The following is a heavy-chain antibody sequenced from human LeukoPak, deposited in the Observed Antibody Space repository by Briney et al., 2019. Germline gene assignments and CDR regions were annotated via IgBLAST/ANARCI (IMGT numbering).Heavy chain of an antibody. V-gene: IGHV1-24*01. CDR1: VYTLTELS. CDR2: FDPEDGET. D-gene: IGHD3-22*01. J-gene: IGHJ1*01. CDR3: ATGGALLTYYYDSSGRKEYFQH. Sequence: GASVKVSCKVSVYTLTELSMHWVRQAPGKGLEWMGGFDPEDGETIYAQKFQGRVTMTEDTSTDTAYMELSSLRSEDTAVYYCATGGALLTYYYDSSGRKEYFQHWGQGTLVTVSS.